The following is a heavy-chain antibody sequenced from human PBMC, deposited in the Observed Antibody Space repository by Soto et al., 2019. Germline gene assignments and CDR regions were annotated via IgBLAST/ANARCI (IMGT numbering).Heavy chain of an antibody. Sequence: PSETLSLTCTVSGGSVSSGSYYWSWIRQPPGKGLEWIGYIYYSGSTNYNPSLKSRVTISVDTSKNQFSLKLSSVTAADTAVYYCARGRTPYTMVRGVMAWFDPWGQGTLVTVSS. V-gene: IGHV4-61*01. J-gene: IGHJ5*02. D-gene: IGHD3-10*01. CDR2: IYYSGST. CDR3: ARGRTPYTMVRGVMAWFDP. CDR1: GGSVSSGSYY.